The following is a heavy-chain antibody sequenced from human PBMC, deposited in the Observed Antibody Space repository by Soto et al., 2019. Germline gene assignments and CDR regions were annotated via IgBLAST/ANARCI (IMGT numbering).Heavy chain of an antibody. V-gene: IGHV4-39*01. CDR2: ISYSGSP. CDR1: GGSISRSSSY. J-gene: IGHJ6*03. Sequence: PSETLSLTCAVYGGSISRSSSYWGWIRQPPGKGLEWIGSISYSGSPYYNPSLKSRVTISVDTSKNQFSLKLTSVTAADTAVYYCARTPDEHYYYYMDVWGKGTTVTVSS. CDR3: ARTPDEHYYYYMDV.